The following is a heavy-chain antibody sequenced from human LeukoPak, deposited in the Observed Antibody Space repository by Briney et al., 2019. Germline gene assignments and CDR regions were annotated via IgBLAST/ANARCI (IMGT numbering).Heavy chain of an antibody. Sequence: SETLSLTCTVSGGSISSYYWSWIRQPPGKGLEWIGYIYYSGSTNYNPSLKSRVTISVDTSKNQFSLKLSSVTAADTAVYYCARVTGYYAGAFDIWGQGTMVTVSS. CDR1: GGSISSYY. CDR3: ARVTGYYAGAFDI. CDR2: IYYSGST. V-gene: IGHV4-59*01. J-gene: IGHJ3*02. D-gene: IGHD3-9*01.